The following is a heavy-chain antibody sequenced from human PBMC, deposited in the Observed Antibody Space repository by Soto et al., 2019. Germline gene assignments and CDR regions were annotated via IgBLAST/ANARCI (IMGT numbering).Heavy chain of an antibody. CDR1: GGSISSGGYY. CDR3: ARNQYYYDSCVWFDP. Sequence: QVQLQESGPGLVKPSQTLSLTCTVSGGSISSGGYYWSWIRQHPGKGLEWIGYIYYSGSTYYNPSLKSRVTLSVDTSKNQFSLKLSSVTAADTAVYYCARNQYYYDSCVWFDPWGQGTLVTVSS. J-gene: IGHJ5*02. CDR2: IYYSGST. V-gene: IGHV4-31*03. D-gene: IGHD3-22*01.